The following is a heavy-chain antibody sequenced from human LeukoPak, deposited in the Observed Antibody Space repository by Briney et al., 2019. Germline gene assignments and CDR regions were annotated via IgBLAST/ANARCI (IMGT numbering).Heavy chain of an antibody. CDR2: ISSSSSYI. V-gene: IGHV3-21*01. CDR1: GFTFSSYS. J-gene: IGHJ5*02. D-gene: IGHD5-24*01. CDR3: AKRGNTISFFDP. Sequence: PGGSLRPSCAASGFTFSSYSMNWVRQAPGKGLEWVSSISSSSSYIYYADSVKGRFTISRDNAKNSLYLQMNSLRAEDTAVYYCAKRGNTISFFDPWGQGTLVTVSS.